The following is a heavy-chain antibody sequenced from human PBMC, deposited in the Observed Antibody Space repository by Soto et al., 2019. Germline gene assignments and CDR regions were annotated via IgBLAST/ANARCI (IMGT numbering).Heavy chain of an antibody. D-gene: IGHD6-19*01. Sequence: EVQLVESGGGLVQPGGSLRLSCAASGFTFSSYWMSWVRQAPGKGLEWVANIKQDGSEKYYVDSVKGRFTISRDNAKNSLYLQMNSLRAEDTAVYYCARSLSSSGWLAYFDYWGQGNLVTVSS. CDR1: GFTFSSYW. CDR2: IKQDGSEK. V-gene: IGHV3-7*05. CDR3: ARSLSSSGWLAYFDY. J-gene: IGHJ4*02.